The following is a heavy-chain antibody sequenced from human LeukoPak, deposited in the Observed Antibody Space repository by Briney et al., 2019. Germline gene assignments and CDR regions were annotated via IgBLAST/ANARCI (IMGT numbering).Heavy chain of an antibody. J-gene: IGHJ4*02. Sequence: SETLSLTCTVSGVSISNYYWSWIRQPPGKGLEWIGRIYTSGSTKYNPSLKSRVTISVDKSKNQFSLKLSSVTAADTAVYYCARGSPRPASSNDYWGQGTLVTVSS. CDR2: IYTSGST. CDR3: ARGSPRPASSNDY. V-gene: IGHV4-4*07. CDR1: GVSISNYY. D-gene: IGHD6-6*01.